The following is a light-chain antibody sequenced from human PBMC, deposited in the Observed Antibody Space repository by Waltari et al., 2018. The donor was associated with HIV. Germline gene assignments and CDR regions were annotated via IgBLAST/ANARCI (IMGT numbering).Light chain of an antibody. Sequence: QSVLTQPPSASGTPGPRVTPPCSGHSSNFGTTTVIWYQQLPGAAPKLLLYGHLQRPSGVPDRFSGSKSATSASLVISDLHSDDEGTYYCEAWDDSVTGPVFGGGTKLTVL. CDR3: EAWDDSVTGPV. V-gene: IGLV1-44*01. J-gene: IGLJ3*02. CDR1: SSNFGTTT. CDR2: GHL.